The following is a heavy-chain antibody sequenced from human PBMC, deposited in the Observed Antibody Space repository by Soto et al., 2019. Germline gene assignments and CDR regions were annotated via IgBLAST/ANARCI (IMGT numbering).Heavy chain of an antibody. V-gene: IGHV4-59*01. CDR3: ARSPQYSSGWNGGFDY. CDR2: IFYGGHT. D-gene: IGHD6-19*01. J-gene: IGHJ4*02. CDR1: GDFLTTYY. Sequence: AETLSLTCDVSGDFLTTYYWNWIRQSPGKGLEWIGYIFYGGHTNYNPSLRGRATISVDTSKNQFSLKLSSVTAADTAVYYCARSPQYSSGWNGGFDYWGQGTLVTVSS.